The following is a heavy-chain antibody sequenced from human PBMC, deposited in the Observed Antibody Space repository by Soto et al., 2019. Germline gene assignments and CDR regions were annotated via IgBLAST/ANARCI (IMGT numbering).Heavy chain of an antibody. J-gene: IGHJ6*02. CDR1: GGSISSYY. CDR3: ARAGEQLALPLYYYYSGMDV. CDR2: ISYSGST. D-gene: IGHD6-6*01. V-gene: IGHV4-59*01. Sequence: QVQLQESGPGLVKPSETLSLTCTVSGGSISSYYWSWIRQPPGKGLEWIGYISYSGSTNYNPSLKSRVTISVDPSKNQFSLKLSSVTAADTGVYYCARAGEQLALPLYYYYSGMDVWGQGTTVTVSS.